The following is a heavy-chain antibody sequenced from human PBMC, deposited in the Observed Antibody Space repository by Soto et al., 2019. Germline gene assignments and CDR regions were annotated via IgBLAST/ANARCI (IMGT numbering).Heavy chain of an antibody. CDR2: IIPIFGTA. Sequence: SVKVSCKASGGTFSSYAISWVRQAPGQGLEWMGGIIPIFGTANYAQKFQGRVTITADKSTSTAYMELSSLRSEDTAVYYCASPPTPIDGSSGYYEHCGQGTLVTVSS. CDR1: GGTFSSYA. J-gene: IGHJ1*01. CDR3: ASPPTPIDGSSGYYEH. D-gene: IGHD3-22*01. V-gene: IGHV1-69*06.